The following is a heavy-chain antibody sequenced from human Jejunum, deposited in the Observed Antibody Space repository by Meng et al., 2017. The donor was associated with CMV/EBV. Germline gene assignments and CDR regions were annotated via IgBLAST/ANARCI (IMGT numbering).Heavy chain of an antibody. J-gene: IGHJ6*02. CDR3: ARDCSSTSCYMGGYYYYYGMDV. Sequence: SGGWIRQPPGKGLEWIASIYHSGITYYNPSLKSRVTMSVDTSKNQFSLKLSSVTAADTAMYYCARDCSSTSCYMGGYYYYYGMDVWGHGTTVTVSS. D-gene: IGHD2-2*01. V-gene: IGHV4-38-2*02. CDR2: IYHSGIT. CDR1: S.